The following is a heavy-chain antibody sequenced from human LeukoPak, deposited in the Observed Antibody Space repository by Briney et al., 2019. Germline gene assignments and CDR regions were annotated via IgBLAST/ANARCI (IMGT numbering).Heavy chain of an antibody. CDR1: GYRFSDYG. D-gene: IGHD1-26*01. J-gene: IGHJ4*02. V-gene: IGHV1-18*01. Sequence: ASVEVSCKTSGYRFSDYGISWVRQAPGQGLQWMGWINTYNGNTEYAQSLQGRATMTIDTATATAYLEVRSLISDDTAVYYCARDLGEGAKRDLDFWGQGTLVTVSS. CDR3: ARDLGEGAKRDLDF. CDR2: INTYNGNT.